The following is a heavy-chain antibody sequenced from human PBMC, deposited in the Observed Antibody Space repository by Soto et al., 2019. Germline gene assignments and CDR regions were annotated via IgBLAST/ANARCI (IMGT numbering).Heavy chain of an antibody. V-gene: IGHV4-59*01. J-gene: IGHJ3*02. D-gene: IGHD3-16*01. CDR1: GGSINSYY. CDR2: IYYSGST. CDR3: GKDAGGRGNGAFDI. Sequence: SETLSLTCTVSGGSINSYYWSWIRQPPGKGLEWIGYIYYSGSTKYNPSLKSRVTISKDTSKNQFSLKLSSVTASDTAMYYCGKDAGGRGNGAFDIWGQGTMVTVSS.